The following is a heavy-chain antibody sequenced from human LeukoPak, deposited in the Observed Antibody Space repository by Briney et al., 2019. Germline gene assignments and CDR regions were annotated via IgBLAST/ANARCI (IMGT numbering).Heavy chain of an antibody. J-gene: IGHJ4*02. D-gene: IGHD6-13*01. V-gene: IGHV4-39*07. Sequence: SETLSLTCTVSGGSISSSSYYWGWIRQPPGKGLEWIGSIYYSGSTYYNPSLKSRVTISVDTSKNQFSLKLSSVTAADRAVYYCVRSQAYSSSWHYCDYWGQGTRVTVSS. CDR1: GGSISSSSYY. CDR2: IYYSGST. CDR3: VRSQAYSSSWHYCDY.